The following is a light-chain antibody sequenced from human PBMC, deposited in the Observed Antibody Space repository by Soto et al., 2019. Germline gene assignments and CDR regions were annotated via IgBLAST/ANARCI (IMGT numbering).Light chain of an antibody. CDR2: VAS. Sequence: VLTQSPGTLTKTPGCGVTLSCWASPSVRSNYLAWYQQNPRQAPRLLIYVASSRAAGIPDRFSGSGSGTDFTLTITRLEPEDFAVYYCQQYGSSLPYTFGQGTKVDIK. CDR1: PSVRSNY. CDR3: QQYGSSLPYT. J-gene: IGKJ2*01. V-gene: IGKV3-20*01.